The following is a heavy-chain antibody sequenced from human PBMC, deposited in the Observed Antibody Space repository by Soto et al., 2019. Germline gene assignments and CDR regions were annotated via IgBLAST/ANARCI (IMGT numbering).Heavy chain of an antibody. J-gene: IGHJ5*02. V-gene: IGHV1-69*02. D-gene: IGHD3-3*01. CDR1: GITVGSFI. Sequence: QAQLVQSGAVVKKPGSSVVVSCKASGITVGSFIISWVRQAPGQGLEWMGKTAPMFKQTFYARRFEGRVTITADTSANTVYIELTDLRFEDTAVYYCTTLGPWGQGTQVTVS. CDR3: TTLGP. CDR2: TAPMFKQT.